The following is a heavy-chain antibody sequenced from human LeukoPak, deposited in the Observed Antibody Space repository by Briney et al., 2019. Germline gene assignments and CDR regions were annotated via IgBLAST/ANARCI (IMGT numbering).Heavy chain of an antibody. CDR3: ARDLGYCSGGSCYPYYYYYYGMDV. J-gene: IGHJ6*02. V-gene: IGHV3-74*01. CDR1: GFTFSSYW. D-gene: IGHD2-15*01. Sequence: GGSLRLSCVASGFTFSSYWMQWVRQDPRKGLVWVSRINGDGRNINYADSVKGRFTISRDNSKNTLYLQMNSLRAEDTAVYYCARDLGYCSGGSCYPYYYYYYGMDVWGQGTTVTVSS. CDR2: INGDGRNI.